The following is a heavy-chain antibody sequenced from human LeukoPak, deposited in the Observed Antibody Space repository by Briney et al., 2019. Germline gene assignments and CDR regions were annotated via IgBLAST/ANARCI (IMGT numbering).Heavy chain of an antibody. CDR2: INPSGGST. D-gene: IGHD5-18*01. CDR3: ARSPYTSGSLFYLDY. V-gene: IGHV1-46*01. J-gene: IGHJ4*02. Sequence: GASVKVSCKSSGYTFTYYYIHWVRQAPGQGLEWMGIINPSGGSTTYAQKFQGRVTLTRDTSTSTAYLELSSLRSDDTAVYYCARSPYTSGSLFYLDYWGQGTLVTVSS. CDR1: GYTFTYYY.